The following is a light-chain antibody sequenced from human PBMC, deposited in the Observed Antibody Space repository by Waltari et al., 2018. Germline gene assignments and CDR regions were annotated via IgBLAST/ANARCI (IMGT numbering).Light chain of an antibody. J-gene: IGKJ1*01. CDR3: RQGIDVPAT. CDR1: QSLLHGNGRSY. CDR2: ETS. V-gene: IGKV2-29*02. Sequence: EIVMTQTPLSLSVTPGQPASISCKSSQSLLHGNGRSYLAWYLQKPGQSPHLLIYETSSRLPGAPDRFGGGGSGTEFTLKISGVEAGDGGVYCWRQGIDVPATSGQGTQVEFK.